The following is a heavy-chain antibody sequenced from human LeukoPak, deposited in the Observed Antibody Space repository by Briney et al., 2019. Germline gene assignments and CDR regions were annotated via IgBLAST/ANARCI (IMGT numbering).Heavy chain of an antibody. CDR3: ARVGDPISIERGSSWSQPFDY. D-gene: IGHD6-13*01. V-gene: IGHV4-59*01. Sequence: SETLSLTCTVSGGSISSYYWSWIRQPPGKGLEWIGYIYYSGSTNYNPSLKSRVTISVDTSKNQFSLKLSSVTAADTAVYYCARVGDPISIERGSSWSQPFDYWGQGTLVTVSS. CDR2: IYYSGST. CDR1: GGSISSYY. J-gene: IGHJ4*02.